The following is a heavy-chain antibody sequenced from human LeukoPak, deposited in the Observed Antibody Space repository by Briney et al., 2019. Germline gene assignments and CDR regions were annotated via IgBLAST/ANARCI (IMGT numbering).Heavy chain of an antibody. Sequence: SETLSLTCTVSGGSISSYYWSWIRQPAGKGLEWIGRIYTSGSTNYNPSLKSRVTMSVDTSKNQFSLKLSSVTAADTAVYYCARTCSGGSCGYYYMDVWGKGTTVTISS. J-gene: IGHJ6*03. V-gene: IGHV4-4*07. CDR3: ARTCSGGSCGYYYMDV. CDR2: IYTSGST. D-gene: IGHD2-15*01. CDR1: GGSISSYY.